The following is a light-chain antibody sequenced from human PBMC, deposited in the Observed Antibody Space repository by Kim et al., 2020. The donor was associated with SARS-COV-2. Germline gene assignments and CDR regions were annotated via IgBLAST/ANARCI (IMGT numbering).Light chain of an antibody. CDR1: SSDVGSDPH. Sequence: QSALTQPRSVSGSPGQSVTISCTGTSSDVGSDPHVSWYQQHPGKAPKLIICDVSERPSGVPDRFSGSKSGNTASLTISGLQAEDEADYYCCSSAGFYPWVFGGGTQLTVL. V-gene: IGLV2-11*01. CDR2: DVS. CDR3: CSSAGFYPWV. J-gene: IGLJ3*02.